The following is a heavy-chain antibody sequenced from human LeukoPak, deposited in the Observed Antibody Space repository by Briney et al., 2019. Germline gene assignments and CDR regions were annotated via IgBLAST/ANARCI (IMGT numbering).Heavy chain of an antibody. J-gene: IGHJ4*02. D-gene: IGHD2-21*01. CDR3: ARGAFEGVVPFDY. Sequence: PSETLSLTCTVSGDSISSYYWNWIRQAPGKGLEWIAYIYHFGSTTNYNPSLKSRVSISLDTSRNQFSLKLNSVTAADTAVYYCARGAFEGVVPFDYWGQGTLVTVSS. V-gene: IGHV4-59*12. CDR2: IYHFGSTT. CDR1: GDSISSYY.